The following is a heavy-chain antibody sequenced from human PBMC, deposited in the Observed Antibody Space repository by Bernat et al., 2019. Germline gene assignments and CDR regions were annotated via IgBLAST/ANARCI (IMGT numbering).Heavy chain of an antibody. CDR2: INHSGST. CDR3: ARVAPYVIVGYYFDY. D-gene: IGHD3-22*01. Sequence: QVQLQQWGAGLLKPSETLSLTCAVYGGSFSGYYWSWIRQPPGKGLEWIGEINHSGSTNYNPSLKSRVTISVDTSKNQFSLKLSSVTAADTAVYYCARVAPYVIVGYYFDYWGQGTLVTVSS. J-gene: IGHJ4*02. V-gene: IGHV4-34*01. CDR1: GGSFSGYY.